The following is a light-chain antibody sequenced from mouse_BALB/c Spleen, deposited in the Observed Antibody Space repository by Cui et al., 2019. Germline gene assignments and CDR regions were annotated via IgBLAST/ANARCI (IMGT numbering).Light chain of an antibody. CDR1: KSLLYKDGKTY. J-gene: IGKJ4*01. Sequence: DIVITQDELSNHVTSGELVSISCRSSKSLLYKDGKTYLNWFLQRPGQSPQLLIYLMSTRASGVSDRFSGSGSGTDFTLEISRVKAEDVGVYYCQQLVEYPFTFGSGTKLEIK. V-gene: IGKV2-112*01. CDR3: QQLVEYPFT. CDR2: LMS.